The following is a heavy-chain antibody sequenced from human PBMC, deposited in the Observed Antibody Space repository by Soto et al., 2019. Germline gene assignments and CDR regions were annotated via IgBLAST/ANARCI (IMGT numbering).Heavy chain of an antibody. J-gene: IGHJ5*02. D-gene: IGHD6-13*01. V-gene: IGHV1-3*01. CDR2: INAGNGNT. Sequence: GASVKVSCKASGYTFTSYAMHWVRQAPGQRLEWMGWINAGNGNTKYSQKFQGRVTITRDTSASTAYMELSSLRSEDTAVYYCARGPPYSSSLNWFDPWGQGTLVTVSS. CDR3: ARGPPYSSSLNWFDP. CDR1: GYTFTSYA.